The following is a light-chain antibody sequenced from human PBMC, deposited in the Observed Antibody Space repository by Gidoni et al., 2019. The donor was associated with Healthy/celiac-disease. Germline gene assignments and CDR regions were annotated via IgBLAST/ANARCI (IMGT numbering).Light chain of an antibody. V-gene: IGKV1-5*01. CDR1: QSISSW. Sequence: DLQMTQSPSTLSASVGDRVTITCRASQSISSWLAWYQQKPGKAPKLLIYDASSLESGVPSSFSGSGSGTEFTLTISSLQPDDFATYYCQQYNSWTFGQGTKVEIK. CDR2: DAS. J-gene: IGKJ1*01. CDR3: QQYNSWT.